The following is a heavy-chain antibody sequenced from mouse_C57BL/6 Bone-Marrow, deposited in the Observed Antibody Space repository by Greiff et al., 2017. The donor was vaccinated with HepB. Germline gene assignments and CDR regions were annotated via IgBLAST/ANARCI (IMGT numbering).Heavy chain of an antibody. CDR2: ISSGSSTI. Sequence: EVKLMESGGGLVKPGGSLKLSCAASGFTFSDYGMHWVRQAPEKGLEWVAYISSGSSTIYYADTVKGRFTISRDNAKNTLFLQMTSLRSEDTAMYYCARQRSSSYFDYWGQGTTLTVSS. D-gene: IGHD1-1*01. CDR1: GFTFSDYG. CDR3: ARQRSSSYFDY. J-gene: IGHJ2*01. V-gene: IGHV5-17*01.